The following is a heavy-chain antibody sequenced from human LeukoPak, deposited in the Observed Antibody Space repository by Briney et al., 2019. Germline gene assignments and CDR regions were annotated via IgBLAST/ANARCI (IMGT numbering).Heavy chain of an antibody. Sequence: GASVKVSCKASGGSISSHAVSWVRQAPGQGLEWMGGIIPLFGAPNYAQKFQGRVTISTDESTNTAYMELRSLTSEDTAFYFCTRGTGTSPIHYWGQGTLVTVSS. CDR2: IIPLFGAP. CDR1: GGSISSHA. CDR3: TRGTGTSPIHY. D-gene: IGHD1-7*01. J-gene: IGHJ4*02. V-gene: IGHV1-69*05.